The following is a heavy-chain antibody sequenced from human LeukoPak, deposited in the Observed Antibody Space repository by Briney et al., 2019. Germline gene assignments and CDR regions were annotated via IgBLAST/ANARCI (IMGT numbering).Heavy chain of an antibody. CDR3: ARQVPAASSWYYYYYMDV. CDR1: GGSISSYY. V-gene: IGHV4-4*07. CDR2: IYTSGST. Sequence: PSETLSLTCTVSGGSISSYYWSWIRQPAGKGLEWIGRIYTSGSTNYNPSLKSRVTMSVDTSKNQFSLKLSSVIAADTAVYYCARQVPAASSWYYYYYMDVWGKGTTVTVSS. J-gene: IGHJ6*03. D-gene: IGHD2-2*01.